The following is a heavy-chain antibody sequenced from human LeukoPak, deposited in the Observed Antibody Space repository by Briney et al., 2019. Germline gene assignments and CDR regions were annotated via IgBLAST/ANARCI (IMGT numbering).Heavy chain of an antibody. CDR2: INQDGSEK. J-gene: IGHJ4*02. Sequence: GGSLRLSCADSGFSFSPYWMSWVRQAPGKGLEWVANINQDGSEKYYVDSVKGRFAISRDIAKNSLYLQMNSLRTGDTAVYYCATYCSGGSCHSGPGRVILDYWGQGTLVTVSS. CDR3: ATYCSGGSCHSGPGRVILDY. D-gene: IGHD2-15*01. V-gene: IGHV3-7*01. CDR1: GFSFSPYW.